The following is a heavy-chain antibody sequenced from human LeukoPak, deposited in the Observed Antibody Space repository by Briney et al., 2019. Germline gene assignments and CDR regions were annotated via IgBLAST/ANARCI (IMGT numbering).Heavy chain of an antibody. CDR2: ISYDGSNK. CDR1: GFTSSNYA. Sequence: GGSLRLSCAASGFTSSNYAVHWVRQAPGKGLEWVAIISYDGSNKEYADSVRGRFTISRDNSKNTLYLQMNSLRVEDTAVYYCARDPRWLQCFDYWGQGTLVTVSS. J-gene: IGHJ4*02. V-gene: IGHV3-30*04. D-gene: IGHD5-24*01. CDR3: ARDPRWLQCFDY.